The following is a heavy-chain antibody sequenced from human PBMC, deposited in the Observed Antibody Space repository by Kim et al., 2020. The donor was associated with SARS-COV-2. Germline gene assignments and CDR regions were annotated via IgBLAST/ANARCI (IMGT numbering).Heavy chain of an antibody. Sequence: GGSLRLSCAASGFTFSSYAMHWVRQAPGKGLEWVAVISYDGSNKYYADSVKGRFTISRDNSKNTLYLQMNSLRAEDTAVYYCARDTRGSGRYWGQGTLVTVSS. D-gene: IGHD3-10*01. CDR2: ISYDGSNK. J-gene: IGHJ4*02. CDR3: ARDTRGSGRY. CDR1: GFTFSSYA. V-gene: IGHV3-30*04.